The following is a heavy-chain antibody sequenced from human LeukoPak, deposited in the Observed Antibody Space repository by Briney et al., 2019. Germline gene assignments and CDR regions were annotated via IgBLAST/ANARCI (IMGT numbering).Heavy chain of an antibody. CDR2: ISSSSSII. V-gene: IGHV3-48*03. Sequence: PGGSLRLSCAASGFTFSSYEMNWVRQAPGKGLEWVSYISSSSSIIYYADSVKGRFTISRDSAENSLYLQMNSLRAEDTAVYYCARGGFRAAPFDYWGQGTLVTVSS. CDR1: GFTFSSYE. J-gene: IGHJ4*02. CDR3: ARGGFRAAPFDY. D-gene: IGHD3-16*01.